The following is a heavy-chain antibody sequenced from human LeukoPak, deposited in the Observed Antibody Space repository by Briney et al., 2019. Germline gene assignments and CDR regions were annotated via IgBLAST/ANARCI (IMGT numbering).Heavy chain of an antibody. CDR3: AREWQGGIAAAGTRIEDDY. D-gene: IGHD6-13*01. J-gene: IGHJ4*02. V-gene: IGHV3-7*01. CDR1: GFSVSGYW. Sequence: GGSLRLSCAVSGFSVSGYWMTWVRQAPGKGLEWVANIKQDGSEKNYVDSVKGRFTISRDNAENSLFLQMNSLRVEDTAVYYCAREWQGGIAAAGTRIEDDYWDQGTLVAVSS. CDR2: IKQDGSEK.